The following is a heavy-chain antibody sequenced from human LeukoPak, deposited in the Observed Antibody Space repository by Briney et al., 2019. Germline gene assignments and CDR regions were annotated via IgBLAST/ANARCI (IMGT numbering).Heavy chain of an antibody. J-gene: IGHJ3*02. CDR1: GFTFSSYW. Sequence: GGSLRLSCAASGFTFSSYWMSWVRQAPGKGLEWVSAISGSGGSTYYADSVKGRFTISRDNSKNTLYLQMNSLRAEDTAVYYCAKMGGFGELLYLWEFDAFDIWGQGTMVTVSS. CDR2: ISGSGGST. V-gene: IGHV3-23*01. CDR3: AKMGGFGELLYLWEFDAFDI. D-gene: IGHD3-10*01.